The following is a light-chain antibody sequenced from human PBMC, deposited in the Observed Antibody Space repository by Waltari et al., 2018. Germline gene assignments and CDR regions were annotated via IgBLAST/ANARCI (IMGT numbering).Light chain of an antibody. CDR1: RRFITS. CDR2: DAS. J-gene: IGKJ5*01. V-gene: IGKV3-11*01. CDR3: QQRGNWRLT. Sequence: IVLTQSTATLSLSPGERATLTCRTSRRFITSLAFYQQKPGQAPRLLIHDASKRATGIPARFSGSESGTDFALTISSVEPEDCAVYYCQQRGNWRLTFGQGTRLEIK.